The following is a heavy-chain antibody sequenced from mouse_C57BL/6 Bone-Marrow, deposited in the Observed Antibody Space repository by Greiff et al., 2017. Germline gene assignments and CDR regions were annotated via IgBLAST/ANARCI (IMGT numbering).Heavy chain of an antibody. CDR3: ARGWSGVFAY. V-gene: IGHV1-54*01. Sequence: QVQLKQSGAELVRPGTSVTVSCKASGYAFTNYLIEWVKQRPGQGLEWIGVINPGSGGTNYNEKFKGKATLTADTSSSTAYMQHSILPSEDSAVXFWARGWSGVFAYWGQGTLVTVSA. J-gene: IGHJ3*01. CDR2: INPGSGGT. CDR1: GYAFTNYL. D-gene: IGHD3-1*01.